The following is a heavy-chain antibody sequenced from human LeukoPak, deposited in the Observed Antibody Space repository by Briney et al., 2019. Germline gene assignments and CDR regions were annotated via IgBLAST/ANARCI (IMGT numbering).Heavy chain of an antibody. V-gene: IGHV4-34*01. CDR3: ARRHGRSGSYRRAFDY. CDR1: GGSFSGYY. CDR2: INHSGST. Sequence: PSETLSLTCAVYGGSFSGYYWSWIRQPPGKGLEWIGEINHSGSTNYNPSLKSRVTISVDTSKNQFSLKLSSVTAADTAVYYCARRHGRSGSYRRAFDYWGQGTLVTVSS. D-gene: IGHD1-26*01. J-gene: IGHJ4*02.